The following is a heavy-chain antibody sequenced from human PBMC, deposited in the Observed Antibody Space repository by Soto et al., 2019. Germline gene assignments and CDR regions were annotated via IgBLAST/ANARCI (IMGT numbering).Heavy chain of an antibody. J-gene: IGHJ4*02. V-gene: IGHV2-70*17. CDR1: GFSLSTSGMC. Sequence: SGPTLVNPTQTLTLTCTFSGFSLSTSGMCVSWIRQPPGKALEWLARIDWDDDKFYSTSLKTRLTISKDTSKNQVVLTMTNMDPVDTATYYCARITGTRYYFDYWGQGALVTVSS. CDR2: IDWDDDK. CDR3: ARITGTRYYFDY. D-gene: IGHD1-7*01.